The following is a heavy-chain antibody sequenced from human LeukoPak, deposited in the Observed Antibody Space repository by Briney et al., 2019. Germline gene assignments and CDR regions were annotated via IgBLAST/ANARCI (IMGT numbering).Heavy chain of an antibody. V-gene: IGHV3-30-3*01. CDR1: GFTFSSYA. J-gene: IGHJ6*03. CDR3: AKGELGDTYCTNGVCYAISPGNYYYYMDV. CDR2: ISYDGSNK. Sequence: QPGRSLRLSCAASGFTFSSYAMHWVRQAPGKGLEWVAVISYDGSNKYYADSVKGRFTISRDNSKNTLYLQMNSLRAEDTAVYYCAKGELGDTYCTNGVCYAISPGNYYYYMDVWGKGTTVTVSS. D-gene: IGHD2-8*01.